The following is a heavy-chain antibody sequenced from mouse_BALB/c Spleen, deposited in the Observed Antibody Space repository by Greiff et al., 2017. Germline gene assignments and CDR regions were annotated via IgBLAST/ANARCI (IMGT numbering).Heavy chain of an antibody. D-gene: IGHD2-1*01. Sequence: VQLQQSGAELVRPGALVKLSCKASGFTITDYYMHWVKQRPEQGLEWIGWIDPENGNTISDPKFQGKASITADTSSNTAYLQLSSLTSEDTAVYYCARRDGNPFAYWGQGTLVTVSA. J-gene: IGHJ3*01. CDR2: IDPENGNT. CDR3: ARRDGNPFAY. V-gene: IGHV14-1*02. CDR1: GFTITDYY.